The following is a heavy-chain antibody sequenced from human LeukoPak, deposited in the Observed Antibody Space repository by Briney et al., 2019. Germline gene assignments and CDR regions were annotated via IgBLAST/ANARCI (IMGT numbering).Heavy chain of an antibody. Sequence: GGSLRLSCAASGFTVSSNYMSWVRQAPGKGLEWVSVIYSGGSTYYADSVKGRFTISKNTLYLQMSSLRAEDTAVYYCVKDLMGGSYVSVDWGQGTLVTVSS. CDR2: IYSGGST. V-gene: IGHV3-66*01. J-gene: IGHJ4*02. CDR3: VKDLMGGSYVSVD. D-gene: IGHD1-26*01. CDR1: GFTVSSNY.